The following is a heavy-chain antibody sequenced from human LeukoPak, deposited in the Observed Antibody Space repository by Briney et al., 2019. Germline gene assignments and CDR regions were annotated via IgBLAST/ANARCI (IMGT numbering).Heavy chain of an antibody. V-gene: IGHV4-39*07. CDR3: ARGYGSGSYNWFDP. J-gene: IGHJ5*02. Sequence: SETLSLTCTVSGGSISSSGSYWAWIRQPPGKGLEWIANVYYNGNTYYNSSLKSRVTISVDTSKNQFSLKLSSVTAADTAVYYCARGYGSGSYNWFDPWGQGTLVTVSS. CDR2: VYYNGNT. CDR1: GGSISSSGSY. D-gene: IGHD3-10*01.